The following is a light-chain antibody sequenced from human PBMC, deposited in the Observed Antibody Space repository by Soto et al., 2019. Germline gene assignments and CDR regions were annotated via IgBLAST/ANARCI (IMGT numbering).Light chain of an antibody. CDR3: QQRSNWPPNC. V-gene: IGKV3-11*01. CDR2: DAS. Sequence: EIVLTQSPAPLSLSPGERATLSCRASLTVSSDLAWYQEKRGQAPRLLIFDASNRATGIPARFSGSGSETVFTLPTCSLAPEDFAVDYCQQRSNWPPNCFGQGTKLEIK. J-gene: IGKJ2*03. CDR1: LTVSSD.